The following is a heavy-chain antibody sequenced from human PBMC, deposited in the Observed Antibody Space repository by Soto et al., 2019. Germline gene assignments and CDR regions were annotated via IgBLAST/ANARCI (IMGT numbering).Heavy chain of an antibody. J-gene: IGHJ4*02. D-gene: IGHD1-7*01. V-gene: IGHV3-7*03. CDR2: IKEDGSKQ. Sequence: EVQLVESGGGLVQPGGSLRLSCAASGFTFSNYWMNWVRQAPGQGLEWVGNIKEDGSKQGYVDSVRGRFTISRDNAKNSLYLQINSLRAEDTAVYYCARGTRNPGLDNWGQGTLVTVSS. CDR3: ARGTRNPGLDN. CDR1: GFTFSNYW.